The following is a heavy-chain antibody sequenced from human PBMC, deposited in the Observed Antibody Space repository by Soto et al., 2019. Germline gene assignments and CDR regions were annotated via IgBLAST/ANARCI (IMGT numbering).Heavy chain of an antibody. CDR1: GGPISSSSYY. CDR3: ERHRARNWLDP. J-gene: IGHJ5*02. Sequence: PSETLSLTCIVSGGPISSSSYYWGWIRQPPGKGLEWIGSIYYSGSTYYNPSLKSRVTISVDTSKNQFSLKLSSVTAADTAVFYCERHRARNWLDPCGQGTMVTV. V-gene: IGHV4-39*01. D-gene: IGHD6-6*01. CDR2: IYYSGST.